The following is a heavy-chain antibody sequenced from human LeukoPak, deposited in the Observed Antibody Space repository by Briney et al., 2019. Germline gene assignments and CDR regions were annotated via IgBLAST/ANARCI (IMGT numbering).Heavy chain of an antibody. CDR1: GGSISSSSYY. CDR2: IYYSGST. J-gene: IGHJ3*02. D-gene: IGHD1-26*01. CDR3: ATRYEWAMSHDAFDI. V-gene: IGHV4-39*07. Sequence: SETLSLTCTVSGGSISSSSYYWGWIRQPPGKGLEWIGSIYYSGSTYYNPSLKSRVTISVDTSKNQFSLKLSSVTAADTAVYYCATRYEWAMSHDAFDIWGQGTMVTVSS.